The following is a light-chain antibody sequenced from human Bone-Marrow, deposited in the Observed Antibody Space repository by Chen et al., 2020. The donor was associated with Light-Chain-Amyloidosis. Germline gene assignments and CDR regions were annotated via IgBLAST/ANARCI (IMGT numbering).Light chain of an antibody. CDR3: QQRSNWPT. J-gene: IGKJ1*01. CDR1: QSVSSY. CDR2: DAS. V-gene: IGKV3-11*01. Sequence: EIVLTQSPATLSLSPGVSATPSCRASQSVSSYLAWYHQKPGQAPRLLIYDASNRATGIPARFSGSGSGTDFTLTISSLEPEDFAVYYCQQRSNWPTFGLGTKVEIK.